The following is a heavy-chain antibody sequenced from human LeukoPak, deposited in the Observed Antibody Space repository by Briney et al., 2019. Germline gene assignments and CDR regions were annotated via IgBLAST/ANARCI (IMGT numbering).Heavy chain of an antibody. D-gene: IGHD1-7*01. V-gene: IGHV1-8*01. CDR3: ARGRTSWNYIYYYYMDV. J-gene: IGHJ6*03. CDR1: GYTFTSYD. CDR2: MNPNSGNT. Sequence: ASVKVSCKASGYTFTSYDINRVRQATGQGLEWMGWMNPNSGNTGYAQKFQGRVTMTRNTSISTAYMELSSLRSEDTAVYYCARGRTSWNYIYYYYMDVWGKGTTVTVSS.